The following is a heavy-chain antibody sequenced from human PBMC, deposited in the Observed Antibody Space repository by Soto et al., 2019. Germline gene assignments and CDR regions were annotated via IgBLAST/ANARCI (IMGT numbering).Heavy chain of an antibody. V-gene: IGHV1-69*01. CDR1: GGTFSSYA. Sequence: QVQLVQSGAEVKKPGSSVKVSCKASGGTFSSYAISWVRQAPGQGLEWMGGIIPIFGTANYAQKFQGRVTITADESTSTAYMELGSLRSEDTAVYYCAGGIVVVPAAMNYYYGMDVWGKGTTVTVSS. CDR3: AGGIVVVPAAMNYYYGMDV. CDR2: IIPIFGTA. J-gene: IGHJ6*04. D-gene: IGHD2-2*01.